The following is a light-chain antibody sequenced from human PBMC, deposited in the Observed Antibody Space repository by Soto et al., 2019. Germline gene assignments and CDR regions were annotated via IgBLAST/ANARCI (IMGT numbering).Light chain of an antibody. Sequence: QSALTQPPSASGTPGQKVTISCSGSNSNIGRNYVSWYQHLPGTAPKLLIYSNNQRPSGVPDRFSGSKSGTSASLAISELRSEDEADYFCAAWDDILRGVFGGGTKVTVL. V-gene: IGLV1-47*02. CDR2: SNN. J-gene: IGLJ3*02. CDR1: NSNIGRNY. CDR3: AAWDDILRGV.